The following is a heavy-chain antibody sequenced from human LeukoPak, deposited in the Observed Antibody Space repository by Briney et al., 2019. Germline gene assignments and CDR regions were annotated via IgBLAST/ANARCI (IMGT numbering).Heavy chain of an antibody. V-gene: IGHV1-24*01. CDR3: AIIIYGSGSYSFDY. Sequence: ASVKVSCKVSGYTLTELSMHWVRQAPGKGLEWMGGFDPEDGETIYAQKFQGRVTMTEDTSTDTAYMELSSLRSEDTAVYYCAIIIYGSGSYSFDYWGQGTLVTVSS. J-gene: IGHJ4*02. CDR2: FDPEDGET. D-gene: IGHD3-10*01. CDR1: GYTLTELS.